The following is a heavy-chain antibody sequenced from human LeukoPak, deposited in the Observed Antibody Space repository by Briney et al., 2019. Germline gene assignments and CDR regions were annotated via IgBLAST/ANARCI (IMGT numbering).Heavy chain of an antibody. CDR1: GFTFSSYA. CDR3: VKRNYDYVWGSYLHFDY. Sequence: GGSLRLSCAASGFTFSSYAMTWVRQAPGKGLERVSGISGSGATTYHADSVKGRFTISRDNSNNTLYLQMNSLRAEDTAVYYCVKRNYDYVWGSYLHFDYWGQGTLVTVSS. D-gene: IGHD3-16*02. J-gene: IGHJ4*02. V-gene: IGHV3-23*01. CDR2: ISGSGATT.